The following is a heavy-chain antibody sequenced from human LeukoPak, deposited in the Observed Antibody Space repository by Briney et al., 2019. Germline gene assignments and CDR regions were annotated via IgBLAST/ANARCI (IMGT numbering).Heavy chain of an antibody. J-gene: IGHJ6*02. CDR3: AKAKNIVVVVAAIDYGMDV. Sequence: PGGSLRLSCAASGFTFDDYAMHWVRQAPGKGLEWVSVISWNSGSITYADSVKGRFTISRDNAKNSLYLQMNSLRAEDTALYYCAKAKNIVVVVAAIDYGMDVWGQGTTVTVSS. CDR1: GFTFDDYA. CDR2: ISWNSGSI. V-gene: IGHV3-9*01. D-gene: IGHD2-15*01.